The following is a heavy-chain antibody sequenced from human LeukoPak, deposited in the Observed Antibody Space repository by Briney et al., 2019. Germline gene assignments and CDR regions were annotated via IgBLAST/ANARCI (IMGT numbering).Heavy chain of an antibody. Sequence: GGSLKLSCAASGFTFSSHWMHWVRQAPGKGLEWVSIISGSGSNTYYADSVKGRFTISRDNSKNTLYLQMNSLRAEDTAVYHCAKDRNTMISRGGYFDFWGQGTLVTVSS. CDR2: ISGSGSNT. CDR3: AKDRNTMISRGGYFDF. J-gene: IGHJ4*02. D-gene: IGHD3-22*01. CDR1: GFTFSSHW. V-gene: IGHV3-23*01.